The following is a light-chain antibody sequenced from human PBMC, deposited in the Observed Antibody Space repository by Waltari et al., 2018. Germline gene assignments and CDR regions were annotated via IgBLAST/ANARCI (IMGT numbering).Light chain of an antibody. J-gene: IGKJ1*01. Sequence: EIVLTQSPATLSLSPGERATLSCRASHSGSSYLSWYQQTPDHAPRLLIYDASNRATGIPDRFRGSGSGKDFTFTISSLEPEDFAVYYCQQRSNWPRTFGQGTKVEIK. V-gene: IGKV3-11*01. CDR1: HSGSSY. CDR3: QQRSNWPRT. CDR2: DAS.